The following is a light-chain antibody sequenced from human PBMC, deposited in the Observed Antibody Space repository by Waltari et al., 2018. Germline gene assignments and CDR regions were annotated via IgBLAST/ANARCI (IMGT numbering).Light chain of an antibody. J-gene: IGKJ1*01. CDR1: QSISFS. CDR3: QQYNRYST. V-gene: IGKV1-39*01. Sequence: DIQMTQSPSSLSASVGDRVTISCRASQSISFSLNWYQQKLGQAPRLLIYGASSLQFGVPSKFSGSGSGTEFTLTTSNLQPDDFATYYCQQYNRYSTFGQGTKVELK. CDR2: GAS.